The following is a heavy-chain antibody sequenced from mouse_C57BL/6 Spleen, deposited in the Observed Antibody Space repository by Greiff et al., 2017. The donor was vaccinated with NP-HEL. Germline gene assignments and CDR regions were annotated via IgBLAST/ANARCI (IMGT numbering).Heavy chain of an antibody. J-gene: IGHJ4*01. CDR1: GYTFTSYW. CDR2: IDPSDSYT. Sequence: QVQLQQPGAELVMPGASVKLSCKASGYTFTSYWMHWVKQRPGQGLEWIGEIDPSDSYTNYNQKFKGKSTLTVDKSSSTAYMQLSSLTSEDSAVYYCARGGGYGTTDYYAMDYWGQGTSVTVSS. CDR3: ARGGGYGTTDYYAMDY. D-gene: IGHD2-1*01. V-gene: IGHV1-69*01.